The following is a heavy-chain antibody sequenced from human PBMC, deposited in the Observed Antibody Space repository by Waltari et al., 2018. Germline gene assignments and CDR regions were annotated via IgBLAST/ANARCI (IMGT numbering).Heavy chain of an antibody. J-gene: IGHJ4*02. Sequence: QVHLVQSGPEVKKPGSSVRVSCKASGDILNSYAIAWVRQAPGQGLEWMGKVNPTFGTTNYAQNFQGRLKITSDTSTTSVTMELSGLKFDDTGIYYCTSNTYYGPDYWGQGTVVNVTS. D-gene: IGHD1-26*01. CDR3: TSNTYYGPDY. CDR2: VNPTFGTT. V-gene: IGHV1-69*14. CDR1: GDILNSYA.